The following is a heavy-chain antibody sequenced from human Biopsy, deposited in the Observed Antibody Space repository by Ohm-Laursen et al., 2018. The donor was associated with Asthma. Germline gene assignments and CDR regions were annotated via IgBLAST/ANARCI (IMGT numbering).Heavy chain of an antibody. CDR3: ASDFPKDYVRYNFQF. D-gene: IGHD4-17*01. CDR1: GYSLTDLS. CDR2: HDHEEGGT. J-gene: IGHJ4*02. Sequence: ASVKVSCKLSGYSLTDLSMHWVRQAPGQGLEWMGGHDHEEGGTVNARRFQGRVTMTEDTSTDTAYMELSSLSSEDTAVYYCASDFPKDYVRYNFQFWGQGTPVTVSS. V-gene: IGHV1-24*01.